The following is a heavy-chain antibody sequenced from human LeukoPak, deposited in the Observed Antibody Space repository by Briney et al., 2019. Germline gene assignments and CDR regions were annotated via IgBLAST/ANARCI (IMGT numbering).Heavy chain of an antibody. CDR1: GFDFSTYA. CDR2: ISDSGDTT. CDR3: AKLDGSGAGSSRPPIDY. Sequence: GGSLRLSCAASGFDFSTYAMSWVRQAPGKGLEWVSGISDSGDTTYYADSVKGRFTISRDNSKNMLYLQIKSLGAEDTAIYYCAKLDGSGAGSSRPPIDYWGQGSLVTVSS. J-gene: IGHJ4*02. V-gene: IGHV3-23*01. D-gene: IGHD3-10*01.